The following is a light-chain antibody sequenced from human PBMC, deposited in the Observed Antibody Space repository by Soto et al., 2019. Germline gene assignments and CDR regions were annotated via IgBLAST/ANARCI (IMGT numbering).Light chain of an antibody. Sequence: ALTQPASVSGSPGQSITLSCTGTSSDVGGYNYVSWYQQHPGKAPKLMIYDVSNRPSGVSNRFSGSKSGNTASLTISGPQAEDEADYYCSSYTSSSTVVFGGGTQLTVL. J-gene: IGLJ2*01. CDR1: SSDVGGYNY. CDR2: DVS. CDR3: SSYTSSSTVV. V-gene: IGLV2-14*01.